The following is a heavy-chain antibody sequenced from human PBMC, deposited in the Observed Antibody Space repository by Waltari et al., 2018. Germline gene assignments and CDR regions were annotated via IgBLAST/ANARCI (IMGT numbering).Heavy chain of an antibody. V-gene: IGHV3-74*03. J-gene: IGHJ4*02. D-gene: IGHD3-22*01. CDR3: AREGSVITSDYFDY. Sequence: EEQLVESGGGLVQPGDSLRLSCAASGFTFSSFWMNWVRQAPGKGPLWVSRISTDASDTTYADSVKGRFTISRDNARNTLYLQMNRLRAEDTAVYYCAREGSVITSDYFDYWGQGTLVTVSS. CDR1: GFTFSSFW. CDR2: ISTDASDT.